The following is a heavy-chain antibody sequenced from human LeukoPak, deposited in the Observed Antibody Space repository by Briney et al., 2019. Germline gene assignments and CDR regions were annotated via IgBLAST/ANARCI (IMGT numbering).Heavy chain of an antibody. D-gene: IGHD2-15*01. J-gene: IGHJ4*02. CDR3: ARGNIFCSGGSCSTNIDY. V-gene: IGHV4-4*07. CDR2: IHTSGST. Sequence: SETLSLTCTVSGGSISSYYWNWIRQPAGKGLEWIGRIHTSGSTNYNLSFKSRVTMSVDTSKNQFSLKLSSVTAADTAVYYCARGNIFCSGGSCSTNIDYWGQGILVTVSS. CDR1: GGSISSYY.